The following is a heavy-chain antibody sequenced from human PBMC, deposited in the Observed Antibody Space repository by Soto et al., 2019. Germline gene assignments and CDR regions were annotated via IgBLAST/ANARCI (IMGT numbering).Heavy chain of an antibody. J-gene: IGHJ5*02. V-gene: IGHV1-69*06. CDR3: ARGSSSSSINRFAP. D-gene: IGHD3-3*01. Sequence: QVQLEQSGAELKKPGSSVKVSCTASGGPFSSYAINWVRQAPGQGLEWMGGITPIFGEPKYAQKFQGRVTITADIATSTAYMELSSVRSDDTGVDFCARGSSSSSINRFAPWGQGTLVTVSS. CDR1: GGPFSSYA. CDR2: ITPIFGEP.